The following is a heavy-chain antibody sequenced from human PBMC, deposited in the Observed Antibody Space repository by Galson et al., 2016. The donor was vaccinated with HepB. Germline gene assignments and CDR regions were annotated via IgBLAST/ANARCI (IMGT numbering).Heavy chain of an antibody. Sequence: LRLSCAASGFTFSSYAMHWVRQAPGKGLEWVAIISYDGSNKYYADAVKGRFTISRDNSKNTLYLQMNSLRVEEPAVYYCATVPVLGAVARYLDYWGQGTLVTVSS. CDR3: ATVPVLGAVARYLDY. J-gene: IGHJ4*02. V-gene: IGHV3-30*04. CDR1: GFTFSSYA. D-gene: IGHD3-16*01. CDR2: ISYDGSNK.